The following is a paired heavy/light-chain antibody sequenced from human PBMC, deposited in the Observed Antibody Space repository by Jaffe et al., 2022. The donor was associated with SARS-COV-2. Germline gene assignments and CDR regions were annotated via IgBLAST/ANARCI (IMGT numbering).Heavy chain of an antibody. CDR3: ATGGDNSIHVY. Sequence: EVQLLDSGGGLVQPGGSLRLSCEASGFSFSAYAMSWVRQTPGKGLEWVSSLSRTGAITYYADSVKGRFNISRDNSKNAMYLQMNSLRGDDTAVYYCATGGDNSIHVYWGQGTLVTVS. V-gene: IGHV3-23*01. CDR1: GFSFSAYA. CDR2: LSRTGAIT. J-gene: IGHJ4*02. D-gene: IGHD2-21*02.
Light chain of an antibody. J-gene: IGKJ2*01. CDR1: QSVSSTY. CDR2: GPS. CDR3: QQYGSSPQT. V-gene: IGKV3-20*01. Sequence: EIVLTQSPGTLSLSPGERATLSCRASQSVSSTYIAWYQQKPGQAPRLLIYGPSSRATGIPDRFSGSGSGTDFTLTISRLEPDDFAVYYCQQYGSSPQTFGPGTKLEI.